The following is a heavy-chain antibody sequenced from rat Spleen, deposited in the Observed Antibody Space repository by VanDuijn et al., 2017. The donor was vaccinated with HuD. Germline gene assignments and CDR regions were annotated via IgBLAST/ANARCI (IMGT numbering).Heavy chain of an antibody. D-gene: IGHD1-6*01. J-gene: IGHJ2*01. CDR2: IWGNGSP. Sequence: QVQLKESGPGLVQPSQTLSLTCTVSGFSLSNYGVIWVRQPPGKGLEWMGVIWGNGSPNYNSALKSRLSISRDTSKSQVYLKMNSLRSEDTATYYCARGGFFRYWGQGVMVTVSS. CDR3: ARGGFFRY. V-gene: IGHV2-13*01. CDR1: GFSLSNYG.